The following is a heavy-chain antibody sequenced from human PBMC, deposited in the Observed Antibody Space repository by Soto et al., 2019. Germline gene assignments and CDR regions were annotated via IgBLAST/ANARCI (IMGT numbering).Heavy chain of an antibody. J-gene: IGHJ6*03. Sequence: SETLSLTCTVSGGSISSSSYYWGWIRQPPGKRLEWIGSIYYSGSTYYNPSLKSRVTISVDTSKNQFSLKLSSVTAADTAVYYCARKVLPFGVVIIGVHYYYYMDVWGKGTTVTVSS. CDR2: IYYSGST. D-gene: IGHD3-3*01. V-gene: IGHV4-39*01. CDR1: GGSISSSSYY. CDR3: ARKVLPFGVVIIGVHYYYYMDV.